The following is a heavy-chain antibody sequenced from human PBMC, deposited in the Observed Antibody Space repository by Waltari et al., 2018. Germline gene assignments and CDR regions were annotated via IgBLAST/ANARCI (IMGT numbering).Heavy chain of an antibody. CDR3: ARGPRGVAAAGVYYYYGMDV. CDR1: GGSFSGYY. Sequence: QVQLQQWGAGLLKPSETLSLTCAVYGGSFSGYYWSWIRQPPGKGLEWIGEINHSGSTNYNPSLKRRVTISVDTSKNQFSLKLSSVTAADTAVYYCARGPRGVAAAGVYYYYGMDVWGQGTTVTVSS. CDR2: INHSGST. D-gene: IGHD6-13*01. V-gene: IGHV4-34*01. J-gene: IGHJ6*02.